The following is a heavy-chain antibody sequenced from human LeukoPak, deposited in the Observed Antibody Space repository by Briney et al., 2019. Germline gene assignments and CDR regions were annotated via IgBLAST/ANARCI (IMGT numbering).Heavy chain of an antibody. CDR3: AKGVWMATRTSADY. Sequence: PGGSLRLSCAASGFTFSSYAMSWVRQAPGKGLEWVSAISGSDGSTYYADSVKGRFTISRDNSKNTLYLQMNSLRAEDTAVYYCAKGVWMATRTSADYWGQGTLVTVSS. J-gene: IGHJ4*02. CDR2: ISGSDGST. D-gene: IGHD5-24*01. V-gene: IGHV3-23*01. CDR1: GFTFSSYA.